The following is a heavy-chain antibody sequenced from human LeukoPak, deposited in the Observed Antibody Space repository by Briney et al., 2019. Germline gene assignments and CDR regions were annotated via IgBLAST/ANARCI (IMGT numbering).Heavy chain of an antibody. D-gene: IGHD2-21*02. CDR1: GFTFSSYA. J-gene: IGHJ3*02. V-gene: IGHV3-23*01. CDR3: AKDRAYCGGDCYPPDAFDI. CDR2: ISGSGGST. Sequence: GGSLRLSCAASGFTFSSYAMSWVRQAPGKGLEWVSAISGSGGSTYYADSVKGRFTISRDNSKNTLYLQMNSLRAEDTAAYYCAKDRAYCGGDCYPPDAFDIWGQGTMVTVSS.